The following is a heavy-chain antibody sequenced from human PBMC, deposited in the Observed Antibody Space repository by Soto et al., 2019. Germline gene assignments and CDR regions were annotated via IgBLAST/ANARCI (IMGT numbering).Heavy chain of an antibody. D-gene: IGHD3-9*01. CDR3: ASPRRNILIGYSAFDI. J-gene: IGHJ3*02. CDR2: IYPGDSDT. Sequence: RGESLKISCKGSGYSFTSYWIGWVRQMPGKGLEWMGIIYPGDSDTRYSPSFQGQVTISADKSISTAYLQWSSLKASDTAMYYCASPRRNILIGYSAFDIWGQGTMGTVSS. CDR1: GYSFTSYW. V-gene: IGHV5-51*01.